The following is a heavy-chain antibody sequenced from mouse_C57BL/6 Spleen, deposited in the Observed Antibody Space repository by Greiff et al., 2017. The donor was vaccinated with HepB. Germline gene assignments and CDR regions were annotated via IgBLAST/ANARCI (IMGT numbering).Heavy chain of an antibody. CDR2: ISSGSSTN. Sequence: EVQLVESGGGLVKPGGSLKLSCAASGFTFSDYGMHWVRQAPEKGLEWVAYISSGSSTNYYADTVKGRFTISRDNAKNTLFLQMTSLRSEDTAMYYCARGTWTREMDYWGQGTSVTVSS. CDR1: GFTFSDYG. V-gene: IGHV5-17*01. CDR3: ARGTWTREMDY. J-gene: IGHJ4*01.